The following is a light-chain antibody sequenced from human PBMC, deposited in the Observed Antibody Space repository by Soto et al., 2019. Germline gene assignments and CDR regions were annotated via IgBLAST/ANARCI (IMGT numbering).Light chain of an antibody. CDR3: NSWTSSSTYV. CDR2: DVS. CDR1: SSYVGGYNY. J-gene: IGLJ1*01. Sequence: LAQPASVSGSPGQSITISCTGTSSYVGGYNYVSWCQQHPGKAPKLMIYDVSNRPSGVSNRLSGSKSGNTASLTISGLQAEDEADYHCNSWTSSSTYVFGTGTKVTVL. V-gene: IGLV2-14*01.